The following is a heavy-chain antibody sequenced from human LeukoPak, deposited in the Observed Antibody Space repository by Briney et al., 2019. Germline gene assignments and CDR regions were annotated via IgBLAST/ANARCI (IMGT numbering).Heavy chain of an antibody. J-gene: IGHJ4*02. Sequence: ASVKVSCKASGGTFSSYAISWVRQAPGQGREWMGGIIPIFGTANYAQKFQGRVTITADESTTTAHMELSSLISEYTAVYYCLIVLVPAAMGYWGQGTLVTVSS. CDR2: IIPIFGTA. CDR1: GGTFSSYA. D-gene: IGHD2-2*01. V-gene: IGHV1-69*13. CDR3: LIVLVPAAMGY.